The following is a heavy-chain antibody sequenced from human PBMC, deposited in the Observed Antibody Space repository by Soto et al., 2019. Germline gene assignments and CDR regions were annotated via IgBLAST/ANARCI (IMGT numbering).Heavy chain of an antibody. D-gene: IGHD3-22*01. CDR1: GFTVSSNY. CDR3: ARNGDSSDYRGWFDP. V-gene: IGHV3-66*01. J-gene: IGHJ5*02. CDR2: IYSGGTT. Sequence: EVQLVESGGGLVQPGGSLRLSCAASGFTVSSNYMSWVRQAPGKGLEWVSVIYSGGTTYYADSVKGRFTISRDNSKSTRYLQMTSLRAEDTAVYYCARNGDSSDYRGWFDPWGQGTLVTVSA.